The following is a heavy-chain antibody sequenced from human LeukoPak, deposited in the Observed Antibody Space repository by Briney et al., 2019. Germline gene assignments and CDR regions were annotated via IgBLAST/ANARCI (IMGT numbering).Heavy chain of an antibody. CDR2: IYYSGST. CDR1: GGSISSYY. Sequence: SETLSLTCTVSGGSISSYYWSWIRQPPGKGLEWIGSIYYSGSTYYTPSLKSRVTISVDTSKIQFSLKLSSVTAADTAVYYCARGLTYEAFDIWGQGTMVTVSS. D-gene: IGHD4/OR15-4a*01. CDR3: ARGLTYEAFDI. V-gene: IGHV4-39*01. J-gene: IGHJ3*02.